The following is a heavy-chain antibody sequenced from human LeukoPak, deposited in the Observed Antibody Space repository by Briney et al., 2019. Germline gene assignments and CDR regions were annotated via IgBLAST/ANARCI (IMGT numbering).Heavy chain of an antibody. J-gene: IGHJ4*02. Sequence: GGSLRLSCAASGFSLSNYAMSWVRQAPGKGLEWVSAISGRTGGTYYADSVKGRFTISRDNSKSTLYLQMDSLRAEDTAVYYCAKCGNSGCHLIDYWGQGTLVTVSS. CDR2: ISGRTGGT. V-gene: IGHV3-23*01. CDR3: AKCGNSGCHLIDY. CDR1: GFSLSNYA. D-gene: IGHD5-12*01.